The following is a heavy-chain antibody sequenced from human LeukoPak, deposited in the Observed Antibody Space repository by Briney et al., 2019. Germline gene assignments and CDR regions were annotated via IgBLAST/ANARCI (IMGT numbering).Heavy chain of an antibody. CDR1: VFSVSRNY. D-gene: IGHD2-2*01. Sequence: GGSLRLSCADSVFSVSRNYISWVRQAPGKGLEWVSVIYSGGSTYFADSVKGRFTISRDNSKNKLYLQMNSLRAKDTAVYYCAISPSSCDWGEGTLVTVSS. J-gene: IGHJ1*01. CDR3: AISPSSCD. CDR2: IYSGGST. V-gene: IGHV3-66*01.